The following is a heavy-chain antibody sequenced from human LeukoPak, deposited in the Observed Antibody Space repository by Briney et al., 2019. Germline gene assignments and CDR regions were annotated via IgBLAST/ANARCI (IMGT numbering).Heavy chain of an antibody. V-gene: IGHV3-23*01. D-gene: IGHD3-9*01. Sequence: QTGGSLRLSCAASGFTFSSYAMSWVRQAPGKGLEWVSAISGSGGSTYYADSVKGRFTISRDNPKNTLYLQMNSLRAEDTAVYYCAKDRPYYDILTGYYKLGYFDYWGQGTLVTVSS. J-gene: IGHJ4*02. CDR1: GFTFSSYA. CDR3: AKDRPYYDILTGYYKLGYFDY. CDR2: ISGSGGST.